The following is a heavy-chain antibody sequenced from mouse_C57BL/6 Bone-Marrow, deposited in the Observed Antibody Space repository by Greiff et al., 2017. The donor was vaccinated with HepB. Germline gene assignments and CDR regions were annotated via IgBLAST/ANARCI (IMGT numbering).Heavy chain of an antibody. D-gene: IGHD1-1*01. Sequence: EVMLVESGGGLVQPGGSLKLSCAASGFTFSDYYMYWVRQTPEKRLEWVAYISNGGGSSYYPDTVKGRFTISRDNAKNTLYLQMSRLKSEDTASYYCARGGFITTVVATSYYAMDYWGQGTSVTVSS. CDR2: ISNGGGSS. CDR3: ARGGFITTVVATSYYAMDY. V-gene: IGHV5-12*01. CDR1: GFTFSDYY. J-gene: IGHJ4*01.